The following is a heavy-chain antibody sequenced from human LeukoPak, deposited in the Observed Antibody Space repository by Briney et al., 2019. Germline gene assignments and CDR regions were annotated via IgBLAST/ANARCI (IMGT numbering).Heavy chain of an antibody. CDR1: GGSVSSGSYY. J-gene: IGHJ3*02. CDR2: IYHTGST. CDR3: ARVWEYCSSTSCYAAGDAFDI. D-gene: IGHD2-2*01. Sequence: SETLSLTCTVSGGSVSSGSYYWSWIRQPPGKGLEWIGHIYHTGSTNYNPSLKSRVTISVDTSKNQFSLKLSSVTAADTAVYYCARVWEYCSSTSCYAAGDAFDIWGQGTMVTVSS. V-gene: IGHV4-61*01.